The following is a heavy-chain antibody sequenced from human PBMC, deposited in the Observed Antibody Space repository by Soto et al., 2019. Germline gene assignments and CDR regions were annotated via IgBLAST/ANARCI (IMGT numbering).Heavy chain of an antibody. J-gene: IGHJ6*02. D-gene: IGHD1-26*01. CDR1: GFTFNSYA. Sequence: PGGSLRLSCAASGFTFNSYAMHWVRQAPGKGLEWVALISYDGSENYYADPVKGRFTISXXXSXXTXXLXXNSXRPXDTAVYYYGGCRTESYSMDVWGQGTTVTVSS. CDR3: GGCRTESYSMDV. CDR2: ISYDGSEN. V-gene: IGHV3-30*04.